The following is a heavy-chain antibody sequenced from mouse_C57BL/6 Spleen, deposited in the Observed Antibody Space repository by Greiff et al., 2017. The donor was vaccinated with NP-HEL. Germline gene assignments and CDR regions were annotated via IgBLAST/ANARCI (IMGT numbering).Heavy chain of an antibody. CDR2: INPSNGGT. D-gene: IGHD2-2*01. V-gene: IGHV1-53*01. J-gene: IGHJ1*03. Sequence: VQLQQPGTELVKPGASVKLSCKASGYTFTSYWMHWVKQRPGQGLEWIGNINPSNGGTNYNEKFKSKATLTVDKSSSTAYMQLSSLTSEDSAVDYCAREGYDEWDFDVWGTGTTVTVSS. CDR3: AREGYDEWDFDV. CDR1: GYTFTSYW.